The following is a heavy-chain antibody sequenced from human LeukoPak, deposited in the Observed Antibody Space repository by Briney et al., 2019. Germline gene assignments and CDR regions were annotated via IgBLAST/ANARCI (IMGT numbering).Heavy chain of an antibody. CDR3: ARDWPPYNWFDP. J-gene: IGHJ5*02. V-gene: IGHV1-69*05. Sequence: GASVKVSCKASGGTFSSYAISWVRQAPGQGLEWMGGIIPIFGTANYAQKLQGRVTMTTDTSTSTAYMELRSLRSDDTAVYYCARDWPPYNWFDPWGQGTLVTVSS. CDR2: IIPIFGTA. CDR1: GGTFSSYA.